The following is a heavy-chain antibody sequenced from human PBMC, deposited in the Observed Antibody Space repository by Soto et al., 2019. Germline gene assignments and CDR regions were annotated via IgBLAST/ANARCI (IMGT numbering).Heavy chain of an antibody. CDR1: GGTFSSYT. CDR2: IIPILGIA. Sequence: SVTVSCKASGGTFSSYTISWVRQAPGQGLEWMGRIIPILGIANYAQKFQGRVTITADKSTSTAYMELSSLISEDTAVYYCARVRPNIVATINDDFDIWGQETIVTVSS. D-gene: IGHD5-12*01. J-gene: IGHJ3*02. CDR3: ARVRPNIVATINDDFDI. V-gene: IGHV1-69*02.